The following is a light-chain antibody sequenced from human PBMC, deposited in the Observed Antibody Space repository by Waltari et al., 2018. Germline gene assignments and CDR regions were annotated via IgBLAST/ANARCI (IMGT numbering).Light chain of an antibody. Sequence: QAVVTQAPSLTVSPGGTVTLTCGSSSGAVTSGHYPYWFQQKPGQAPRTLIFDTNNKHSWTPARFIGSLLGGKASLTLSGAQPEDEAVYYCLISSDDARVFGGGTKLTVL. V-gene: IGLV7-46*01. CDR3: LISSDDARV. CDR1: SGAVTSGHY. J-gene: IGLJ2*01. CDR2: DTN.